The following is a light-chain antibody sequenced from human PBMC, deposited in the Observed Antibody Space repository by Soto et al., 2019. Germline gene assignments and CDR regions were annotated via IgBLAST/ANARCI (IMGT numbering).Light chain of an antibody. CDR3: QQSYSTFVT. CDR2: AAS. Sequence: DIQMTQSPSSLSASVGDRVTITCRASQSISSYLNWYQQKPGKAPKLLIYAASSLQSGVPSRFSGGGSGTDFTLTISSLQPEDFATYYCQQSYSTFVTFGQGTKLEIK. J-gene: IGKJ2*01. CDR1: QSISSY. V-gene: IGKV1-39*01.